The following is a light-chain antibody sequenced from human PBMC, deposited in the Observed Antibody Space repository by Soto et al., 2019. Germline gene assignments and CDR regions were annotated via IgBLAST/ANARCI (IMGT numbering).Light chain of an antibody. Sequence: QSVLTQPASVSGSPGQSITISCTGTSSDVGSSYLVSWYQQHPGKVPRLIIYGDTTRPSGVSNRFSGSRSDNTASLTISGLQAEDEADYYCCSYAGSSSLVFGGGTKLTVL. CDR3: CSYAGSSSLV. CDR2: GDT. J-gene: IGLJ2*01. V-gene: IGLV2-23*01. CDR1: SSDVGSSYL.